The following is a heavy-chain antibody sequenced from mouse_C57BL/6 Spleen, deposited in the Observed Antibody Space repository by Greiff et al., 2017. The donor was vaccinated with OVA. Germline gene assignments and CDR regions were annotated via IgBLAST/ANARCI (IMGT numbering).Heavy chain of an antibody. D-gene: IGHD1-1*01. CDR3: ARKDGSSGSYAMDY. CDR1: GYTFTSYW. J-gene: IGHJ4*01. CDR2: IDPSDRYT. Sequence: QVQLQQPGAELVKPGASVKLSCKASGYTFTSYWMQWVKQRPGQGLEWIGEIDPSDRYTNYNQKFKGKATLTVDTSSSTADMQLSSLTAEDAAVYYCARKDGSSGSYAMDYWGQGTSVTVSS. V-gene: IGHV1-50*01.